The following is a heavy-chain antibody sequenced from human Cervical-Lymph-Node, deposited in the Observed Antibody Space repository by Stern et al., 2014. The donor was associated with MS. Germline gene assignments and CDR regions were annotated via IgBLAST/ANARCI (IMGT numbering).Heavy chain of an antibody. J-gene: IGHJ3*02. V-gene: IGHV1-2*06. CDR1: GYIFTDYY. CDR2: INPNSGGT. CDR3: ATTRDAFDI. D-gene: IGHD1-1*01. Sequence: VQLVESGAEVKKPGASVKVSCKASGYIFTDYYIHWVRQAPGTGLEWMGRINPNSGGTNYAQKFQGRVIMTRDTSITTAYMELSRLRSDDTAVYYCATTRDAFDIWGQGTMVTVSS.